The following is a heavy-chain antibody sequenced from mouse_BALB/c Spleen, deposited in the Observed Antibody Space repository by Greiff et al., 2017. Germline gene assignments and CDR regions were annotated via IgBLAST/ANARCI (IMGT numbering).Heavy chain of an antibody. J-gene: IGHJ4*01. D-gene: IGHD1-1*01. V-gene: IGHV1-55*01. CDR1: GFTFSSSY. CDR3: ARRDYYGSSHYAMDY. CDR2: IYAGTGGT. Sequence: QVHVKQSGAELVKPGASVKLSCKTSGFTFSSSYISWLKQKPGQSLEWIAWIYAGTGGTSYNQKFTGKAQLTVDTSSSTAYMQFSSLTTEDSAIYYCARRDYYGSSHYAMDYWGQGTSVTVSS.